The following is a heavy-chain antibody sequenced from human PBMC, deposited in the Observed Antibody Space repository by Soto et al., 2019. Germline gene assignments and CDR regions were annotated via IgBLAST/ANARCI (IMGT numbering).Heavy chain of an antibody. CDR3: ARASQELVRCDY. CDR1: GYMFTSYD. J-gene: IGHJ4*02. Sequence: QVPLVQSGAEVKKPGASVKVSCKASGYMFTSYDINWVRQAPGQGLEGMGWMNPNRNTTGYAQKFQGRVTMTMNPSISPAYMELSSLRSEDTAIYFCARASQELVRCDYWGQGTPVTVSS. D-gene: IGHD2-8*02. CDR2: MNPNRNTT. V-gene: IGHV1-8*01.